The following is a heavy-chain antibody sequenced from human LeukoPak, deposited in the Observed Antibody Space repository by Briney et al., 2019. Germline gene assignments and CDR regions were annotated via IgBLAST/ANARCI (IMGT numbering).Heavy chain of an antibody. D-gene: IGHD6-19*01. CDR1: GGTFSSYA. J-gene: IGHJ4*02. V-gene: IGHV1-69*05. Sequence: ASVKVSCKASGGTFSSYAISWVRQAPGQGLEWMGRIIPIFGTANYAQKFQGRVTITTDESTSTAYMELSSLRPEDTAVYYCARAPPTYSSGWLNFDCWGQGTLVTVSS. CDR2: IIPIFGTA. CDR3: ARAPPTYSSGWLNFDC.